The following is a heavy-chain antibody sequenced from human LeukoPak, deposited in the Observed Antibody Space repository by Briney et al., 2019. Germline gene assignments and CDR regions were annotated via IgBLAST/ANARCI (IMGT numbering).Heavy chain of an antibody. D-gene: IGHD1-1*01. CDR3: ARYCTFRTCSGTKFDS. Sequence: HPGGSLRLSCAVSGMTFKNYWMSWFRQTPGKGLERVATINQDESEKYYLDSVKGRFTISRDTAKNSLYLQMYSLTAEDTALYYCARYCTFRTCSGTKFDSWGPGTLVTVSS. CDR2: INQDESEK. J-gene: IGHJ4*02. V-gene: IGHV3-7*03. CDR1: GMTFKNYW.